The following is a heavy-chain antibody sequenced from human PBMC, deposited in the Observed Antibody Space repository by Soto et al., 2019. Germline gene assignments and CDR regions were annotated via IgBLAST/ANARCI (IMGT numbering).Heavy chain of an antibody. CDR1: GFTLSGRS. CDR2: IDNAGTDS. CDR3: ARGWFGPDV. J-gene: IGHJ6*04. Sequence: EVQLVESGGGLVQPGGSLRLSCAASGFTLSGRSMHWVRQAPGKGLVWVSGIDNAGTDSTYADSVKGRFTSSRDNAKNMLYLQMNSLRVEDTAVYYCARGWFGPDVWGKRYHGHRLL. V-gene: IGHV3-74*01. D-gene: IGHD3-10*01.